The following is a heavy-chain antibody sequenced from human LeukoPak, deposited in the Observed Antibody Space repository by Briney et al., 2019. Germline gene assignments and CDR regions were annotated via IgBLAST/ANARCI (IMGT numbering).Heavy chain of an antibody. CDR1: GGTFSSYA. J-gene: IGHJ4*02. CDR2: INPNSGGT. V-gene: IGHV1-2*06. Sequence: ASVKVSCKASGGTFSSYAISWVRQAPGQGLEWMGRINPNSGGTNYAQKFQGRVTMTRDTSISTAYMELSRLRSDDTAVYYCATSVGATPTFDYWGQGTLVTVSS. CDR3: ATSVGATPTFDY. D-gene: IGHD1-26*01.